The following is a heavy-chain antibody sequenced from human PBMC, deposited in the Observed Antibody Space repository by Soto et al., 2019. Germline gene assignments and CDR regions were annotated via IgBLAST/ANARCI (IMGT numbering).Heavy chain of an antibody. J-gene: IGHJ4*02. V-gene: IGHV1-18*01. CDR1: GYTFTSYG. D-gene: IGHD3-9*01. CDR3: ARDLRVLRYFDWLSVDY. Sequence: ASVKVSCKASGYTFTSYGISWVRQAPGQGLEWMGWISAYNGNTNYAQKLQGRVTMTTDTSTSTAYMELRSLRSDDTAVYYCARDLRVLRYFDWLSVDYWGQGTLVTVSA. CDR2: ISAYNGNT.